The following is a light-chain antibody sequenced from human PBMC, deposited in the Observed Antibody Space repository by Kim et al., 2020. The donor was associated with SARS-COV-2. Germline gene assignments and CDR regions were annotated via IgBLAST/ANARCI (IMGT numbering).Light chain of an antibody. J-gene: IGKJ2*01. CDR1: QNVGSL. Sequence: LSPGERATLSCRASQNVGSLLAWYQQKPGQPPRLLIDDTSKRATGLPGRFSASGSGTDFTLTINRIEPEDFAIYYCQERYQWPMYTFGQGTKLEI. CDR3: QERYQWPMYT. V-gene: IGKV3-11*01. CDR2: DTS.